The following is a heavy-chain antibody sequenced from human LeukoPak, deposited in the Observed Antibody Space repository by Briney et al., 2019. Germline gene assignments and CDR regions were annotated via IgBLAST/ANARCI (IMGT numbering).Heavy chain of an antibody. CDR1: GFTFSSYA. V-gene: IGHV3-30-3*01. Sequence: GRSLRLSCAASGFTFSSYAMHWVRQAPGKGLEWVAVISYDGSNKYYADSVKGRFTISRDNSKNTLYPQMNSLRAEDTAVYYCARDGPGGGMDVWGQGTTVTVSS. J-gene: IGHJ6*02. CDR2: ISYDGSNK. D-gene: IGHD1-1*01. CDR3: ARDGPGGGMDV.